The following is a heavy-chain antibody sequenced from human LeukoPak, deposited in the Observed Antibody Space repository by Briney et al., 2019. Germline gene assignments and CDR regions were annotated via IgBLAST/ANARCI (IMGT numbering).Heavy chain of an antibody. V-gene: IGHV3-15*04. Sequence: NPGGSLRLSCAASGFTFSSYAMSWVRQAPGKGLEWVGRIASKTDGGTTDYAAPVKGRFTIPRDDSKNTLFLQMNSLKTEDTAVYYCTTGIRGDCGQGTLVTVSS. CDR3: TTGIRGD. CDR1: GFTFSSYA. J-gene: IGHJ4*02. CDR2: IASKTDGGTT.